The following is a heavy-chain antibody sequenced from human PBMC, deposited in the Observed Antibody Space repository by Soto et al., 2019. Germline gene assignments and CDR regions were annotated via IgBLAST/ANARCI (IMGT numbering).Heavy chain of an antibody. CDR1: GFTVSSSH. V-gene: IGHV3-53*01. CDR2: IYSGGSS. J-gene: IGHJ5*02. D-gene: IGHD3-10*01. CDR3: ARLGPYGSESYSFRYNWFDP. Sequence: GGSLRLSCTTSGFTVSSSHMTWVRQAPGKGLEWVSVIYSGGSSYYAVSVQGRFTISRDNSKNTVYLQMSSLRGEDTAMYYCARLGPYGSESYSFRYNWFDPWGQGTQVTVSS.